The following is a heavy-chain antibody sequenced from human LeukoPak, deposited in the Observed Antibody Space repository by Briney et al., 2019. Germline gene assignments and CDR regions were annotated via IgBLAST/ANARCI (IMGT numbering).Heavy chain of an antibody. CDR2: VSNSGIT. D-gene: IGHD3-22*01. CDR3: ARCHYDGWFDP. V-gene: IGHV4-59*01. CDR1: GGPISGYY. J-gene: IGHJ5*02. Sequence: SETLSLTCIVSGGPISGYYWSWIRQPPGKGLEWIGHVSNSGITNYNPSPKSRVAISVDTSKDQFPLKLSSVTAADTDVYYCARCHYDGWFDPWGQGTLVTVSS.